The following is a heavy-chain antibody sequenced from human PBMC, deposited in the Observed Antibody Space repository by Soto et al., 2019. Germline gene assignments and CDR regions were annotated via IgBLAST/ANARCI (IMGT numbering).Heavy chain of an antibody. CDR1: GFTLSNYD. D-gene: IGHD5-12*01. CDR2: IRNSGGST. V-gene: IGHV3-23*01. CDR3: AKRESTSGYDLWVDY. Sequence: GGSLRLSCAATGFTLSNYDMTWVRQAPGKGLEWVSGIRNSGGSTYYADPVKGRFAISRDNSRNTLYLQMNSLRAEDTAVYYCAKRESTSGYDLWVDYWGQGTLVTVSS. J-gene: IGHJ4*02.